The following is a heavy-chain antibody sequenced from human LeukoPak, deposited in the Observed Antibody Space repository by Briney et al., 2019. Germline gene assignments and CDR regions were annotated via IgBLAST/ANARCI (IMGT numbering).Heavy chain of an antibody. CDR3: AREGSRDY. Sequence: SETLSLTCAVYGGSFSGYYWSWIRQPPGKGLEWIGEINHSGSTNYNPSLKSRVTMSVDTSKNQFSLKLSSVTAADTAVYYCAREGSRDYWGQGTLVTVSS. J-gene: IGHJ4*02. V-gene: IGHV4-34*01. CDR1: GGSFSGYY. CDR2: INHSGST.